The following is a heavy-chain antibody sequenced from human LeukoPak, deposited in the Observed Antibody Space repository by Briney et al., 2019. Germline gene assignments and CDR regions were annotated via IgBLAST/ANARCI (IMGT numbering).Heavy chain of an antibody. CDR2: XXXSGST. CDR3: ARDRRYYDSSGYYYIHAFDI. CDR1: GGSISSGGYY. D-gene: IGHD3-22*01. Sequence: SETLSLTCTVSGGSISSGGYYWSWIRQHPGKGLXXXXXXXXSGSTYYNPSLKSRVTISVDTSKNQFSLKLSSVTAADTAVYYCARDRRYYDSSGYYYIHAFDIWGQGTMVTVSS. J-gene: IGHJ3*02. V-gene: IGHV4-31*03.